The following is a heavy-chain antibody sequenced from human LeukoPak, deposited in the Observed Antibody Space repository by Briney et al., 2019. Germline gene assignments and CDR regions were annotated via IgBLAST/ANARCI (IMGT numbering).Heavy chain of an antibody. CDR3: ARYASGTNFRGIDS. D-gene: IGHD1-26*01. CDR1: GGSFTDYY. Sequence: SETLSLTCDVYGGSFTDYYWSWIRQPPGKGLEWIGEINHSGGTNYNPSLKSRITISVDTSKNQFSLKLRSVTAADTAVYYCARYASGTNFRGIDSWGHGTLVIVSS. CDR2: INHSGGT. V-gene: IGHV4-34*01. J-gene: IGHJ5*01.